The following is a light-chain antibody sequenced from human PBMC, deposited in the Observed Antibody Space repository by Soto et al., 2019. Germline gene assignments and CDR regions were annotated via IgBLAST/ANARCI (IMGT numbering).Light chain of an antibody. J-gene: IGLJ1*01. CDR2: EVS. CDR3: TSYVGTYGFFYV. Sequence: QSALTQPPSASGSPGQSVTISCTGTSSDVGAYNYVSWYQQLPGKAPKLIIYEVSKRPSGVPDRFSGSKSGNTASLTVSGLQAEDEADYYCTSYVGTYGFFYVFGTGTKVTVL. V-gene: IGLV2-8*01. CDR1: SSDVGAYNY.